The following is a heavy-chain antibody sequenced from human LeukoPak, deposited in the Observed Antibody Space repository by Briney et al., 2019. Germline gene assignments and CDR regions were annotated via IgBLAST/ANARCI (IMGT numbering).Heavy chain of an antibody. CDR1: GFTFSSYA. J-gene: IGHJ4*02. D-gene: IGHD2-2*01. V-gene: IGHV3-23*01. CDR2: ISGSGGST. Sequence: GGSLRLSCAASGFTFSSYAMSWVRQAPGKGLEWVSAISGSGGSTYYADSVKGRFTISRDNSKNTLYLQMNSLRAEDTAVYYCAKDLEAKPYCSSTSCQRNYWGQGTLVTVSS. CDR3: AKDLEAKPYCSSTSCQRNY.